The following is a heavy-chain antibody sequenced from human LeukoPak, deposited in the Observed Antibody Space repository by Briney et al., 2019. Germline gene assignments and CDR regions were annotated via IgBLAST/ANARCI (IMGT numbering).Heavy chain of an antibody. D-gene: IGHD3-3*01. CDR3: ARAYYDFSSGYNSYYGMDV. CDR2: IKQDGREK. Sequence: MXXXRQAPGXGXEWGADIKQDGREKLYVGSVRGGFTISRENAKKSLYMEMKRVRAEDTAVYYCARAYYDFSSGYNSYYGMDVWGQGTTVTVSS. J-gene: IGHJ6*02. V-gene: IGHV3-7*01.